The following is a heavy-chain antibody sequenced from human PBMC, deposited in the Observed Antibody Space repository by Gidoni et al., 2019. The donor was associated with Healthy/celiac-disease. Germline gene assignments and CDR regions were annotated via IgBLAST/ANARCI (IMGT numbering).Heavy chain of an antibody. CDR2: IWYDGSNK. J-gene: IGHJ4*02. V-gene: IGHV3-33*01. CDR3: AMLAPSEHPYYFDY. Sequence: QVQLVESGGGVVQPGRSLRLPCAASGFTSSSYGMHWARQAPGKGLGWVAVIWYDGSNKYYADSVKGRFTISRDNSKNTLYLQMNSLRAEDTAVYYCAMLAPSEHPYYFDYWGQGTLVTVSS. CDR1: GFTSSSYG. D-gene: IGHD1-26*01.